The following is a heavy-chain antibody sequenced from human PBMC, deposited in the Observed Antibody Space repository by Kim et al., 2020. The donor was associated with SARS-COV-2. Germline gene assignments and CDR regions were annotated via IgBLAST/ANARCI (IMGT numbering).Heavy chain of an antibody. CDR3: ARIGDRSSSFDY. D-gene: IGHD6-6*01. J-gene: IGHJ4*02. V-gene: IGHV3-7*01. Sequence: YVEPVKGRFTDSRGNAKNSAYLQMNGLRAEDTAAYYCARIGDRSSSFDYWGQGTLVTVSS.